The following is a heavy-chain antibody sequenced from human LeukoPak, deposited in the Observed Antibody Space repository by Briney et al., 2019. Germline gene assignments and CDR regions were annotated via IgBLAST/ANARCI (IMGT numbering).Heavy chain of an antibody. CDR1: GYTFATYG. V-gene: IGHV1-2*02. CDR3: ARTPAYYYYMDV. Sequence: ASVKVSCKASGYTFATYGVSWVRQAPGQGLEWMGWINPNSGGTNYAQKFQGRVTMTRDTSISTAYMELSRLRSDDTAVYYCARTPAYYYYMDVWGKGTTVTVSS. CDR2: INPNSGGT. J-gene: IGHJ6*03.